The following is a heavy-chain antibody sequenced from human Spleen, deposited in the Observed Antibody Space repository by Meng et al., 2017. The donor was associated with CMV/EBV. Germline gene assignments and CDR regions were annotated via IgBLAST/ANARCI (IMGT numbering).Heavy chain of an antibody. V-gene: IGHV4-39*07. CDR3: ARDRGFWSPHDALDI. CDR1: GGSMITYTYY. D-gene: IGHD3-3*01. CDR2: ILYAGNT. J-gene: IGHJ3*02. Sequence: SETLSLTCTVSGGSMITYTYYWGWIRQPPGKGLEWIGSILYAGNTYYNPSLKSRVTISVDTSKNQFSLRLSSVTAADTAVYYCARDRGFWSPHDALDIWGQGTIVTVSS.